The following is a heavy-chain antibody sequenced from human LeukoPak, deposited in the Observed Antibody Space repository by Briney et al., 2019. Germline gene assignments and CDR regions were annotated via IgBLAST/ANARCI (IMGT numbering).Heavy chain of an antibody. CDR1: GYTFTSYA. V-gene: IGHV1-3*01. Sequence: ASVKISCKASGYTFTSYAMHWVRQAPGQRLEWMGWINAGNGNTKYSQKFQGRGTITRDTSASTAYMELSSLRSEDTAVYYCARAYEPSIAAAFYWGQGTLVTVSS. D-gene: IGHD6-13*01. CDR3: ARAYEPSIAAAFY. J-gene: IGHJ4*02. CDR2: INAGNGNT.